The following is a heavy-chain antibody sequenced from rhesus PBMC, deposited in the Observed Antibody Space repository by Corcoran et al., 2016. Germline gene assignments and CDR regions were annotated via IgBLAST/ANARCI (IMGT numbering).Heavy chain of an antibody. CDR3: ARVPVDDNIWTGYIFNGFDV. V-gene: IGHV4-165*01. CDR2: ISGSSGIT. Sequence: QVQLQESGPGLVKPSETLSLTCSVSGGSFSGYYWGWIRQPPGQGLAGSGYISGSSGITDYNPSLKSRVTISTDTSKNQFSLKLTSVTAADTAVYYCARVPVDDNIWTGYIFNGFDVWGPGVLVTVSS. CDR1: GGSFSGYY. J-gene: IGHJ5-1*01. D-gene: IGHD3-3*01.